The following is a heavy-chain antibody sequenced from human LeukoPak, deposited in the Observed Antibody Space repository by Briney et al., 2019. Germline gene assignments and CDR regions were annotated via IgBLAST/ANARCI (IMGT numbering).Heavy chain of an antibody. CDR2: IIPIFGTA. CDR1: GGTFSSYA. J-gene: IGHJ4*02. Sequence: SVKVSCKGSGGTFSSYAISWVRQAPGQGLEWMGGIIPIFGTANYAQKFQGRVTITTDESTSTAYMELSSLRSEDTAVYYCARAGWNSLSPFDYWGQGTLVTVSS. CDR3: ARAGWNSLSPFDY. V-gene: IGHV1-69*05. D-gene: IGHD1-7*01.